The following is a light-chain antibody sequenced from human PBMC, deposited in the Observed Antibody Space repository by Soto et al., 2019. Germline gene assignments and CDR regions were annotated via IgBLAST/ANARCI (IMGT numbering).Light chain of an antibody. Sequence: EIVMTQSPATLSVSPGERATLSCRASQSVSSNLAWYQQKPGQAPRLLMYGASTRATGLPARFSGSGSGTEFTLTISSLQSEDFAVYYCQQYNNRSLVFGQRTKVDIK. V-gene: IGKV3-15*01. J-gene: IGKJ1*01. CDR2: GAS. CDR1: QSVSSN. CDR3: QQYNNRSLV.